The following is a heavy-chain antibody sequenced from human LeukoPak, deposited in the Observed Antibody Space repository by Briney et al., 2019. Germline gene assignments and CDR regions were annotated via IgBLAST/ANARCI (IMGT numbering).Heavy chain of an antibody. J-gene: IGHJ4*02. V-gene: IGHV3-74*01. D-gene: IGHD3-16*01. Sequence: GGSLRLSCAAPGFTFSGYWMHWVRQVPGKGLVWVSRINSDGSTTTYADSVKGRFTISRDNAKNTLYLQMKSLRAEETAVYYCVRGRGGLPNVYWGQGSLVTVSS. CDR1: GFTFSGYW. CDR3: VRGRGGLPNVY. CDR2: INSDGSTT.